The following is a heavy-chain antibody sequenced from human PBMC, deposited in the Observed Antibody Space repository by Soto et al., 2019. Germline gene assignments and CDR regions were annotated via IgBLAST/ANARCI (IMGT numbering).Heavy chain of an antibody. V-gene: IGHV3-48*02. CDR3: ARAVTWGLDV. D-gene: IGHD3-10*01. CDR1: GFTFSLYS. Sequence: EVQLVEAGGGLVQPGGSLRLSCAASGFTFSLYSMSWVRQAPGKGLEWVSYISRSSTGIHYADSVKGRFTLARDDATNSMHLQVNSLRDGDTAVYYCARAVTWGLDVWGQGTTVSISS. CDR2: ISRSSTGI. J-gene: IGHJ6*02.